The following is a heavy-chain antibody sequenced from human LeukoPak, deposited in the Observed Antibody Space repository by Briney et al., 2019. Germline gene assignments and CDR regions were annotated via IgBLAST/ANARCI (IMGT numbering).Heavy chain of an antibody. CDR1: GGSISSYY. CDR3: ARGLGYYGSGSYLWDV. CDR2: IYTSGST. Sequence: PSETLSLTCTVSGGSISSYYWSWIRQPAGKGLEWIGRIYTSGSTNYNPSLKSRVTISEDTSKNQFSLKLSSVTAADTAVYYCARGLGYYGSGSYLWDVWGQGTLVTVSS. D-gene: IGHD3-10*01. V-gene: IGHV4-4*07. J-gene: IGHJ4*02.